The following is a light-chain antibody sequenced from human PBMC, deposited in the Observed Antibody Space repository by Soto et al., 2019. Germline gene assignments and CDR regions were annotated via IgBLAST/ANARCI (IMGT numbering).Light chain of an antibody. CDR3: LQYSSHSWK. Sequence: DIQMTQSPSTLSPSVGDRVTITCRASRSISDWLAWYQQKPGKAPKLLIFDASSLKSGVPSRFSGSGSGTEFTLTISGLQPDDVATYYCLQYSSHSWKFGQGTKVEIK. J-gene: IGKJ1*01. V-gene: IGKV1-5*01. CDR1: RSISDW. CDR2: DAS.